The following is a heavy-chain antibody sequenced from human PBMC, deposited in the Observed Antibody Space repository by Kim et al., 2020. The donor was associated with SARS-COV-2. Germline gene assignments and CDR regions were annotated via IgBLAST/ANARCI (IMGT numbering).Heavy chain of an antibody. CDR2: YI. V-gene: IGHV3-21*01. J-gene: IGHJ4*02. Sequence: YIYYADSVKGRFTISRDNAKNSLYLQMNSLRAEDTAVYYCARELSYRLDYWGQGTLVTVSS. CDR3: ARELSYRLDY.